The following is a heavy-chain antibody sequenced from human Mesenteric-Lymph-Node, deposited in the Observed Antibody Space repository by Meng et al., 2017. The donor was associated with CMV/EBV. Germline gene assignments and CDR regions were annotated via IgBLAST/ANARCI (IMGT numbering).Heavy chain of an antibody. J-gene: IGHJ6*02. V-gene: IGHV3-73*01. Sequence: GGSLRLSCAASGITLSGYWMHWVRQASGKGLEWVGRIRTKANSYATAYAASVKGRFTISRDDSKNTAYLVMNSLQTEDTAVYYCTSSTGARYCSRTSCYSDYFYYGMDVWGQGTTVTVSS. D-gene: IGHD2-2*01. CDR2: IRTKANSYAT. CDR3: TSSTGARYCSRTSCYSDYFYYGMDV. CDR1: GITLSGYW.